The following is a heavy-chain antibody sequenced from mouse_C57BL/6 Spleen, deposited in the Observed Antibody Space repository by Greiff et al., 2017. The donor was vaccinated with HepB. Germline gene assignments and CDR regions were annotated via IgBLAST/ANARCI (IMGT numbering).Heavy chain of an antibody. J-gene: IGHJ1*03. V-gene: IGHV1-54*01. CDR1: GYAFTNYL. CDR3: ARDGELGGYFDV. D-gene: IGHD4-1*01. CDR2: INPGSGGT. Sequence: QVQLQQSGAELVRPGTSVKVSCKASGYAFTNYLIEWVKQRPGQGLEWIGVINPGSGGTNYNEKFKGKATLTADKSSSTAYMQLSSLTSEDSAVYFCARDGELGGYFDVWGTGTTVTVSS.